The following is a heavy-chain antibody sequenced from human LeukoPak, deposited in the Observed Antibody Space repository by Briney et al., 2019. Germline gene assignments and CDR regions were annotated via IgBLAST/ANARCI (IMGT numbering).Heavy chain of an antibody. D-gene: IGHD3-22*01. CDR3: ARGQDDRSGAFDY. CDR2: MSPSGTT. Sequence: TSETLSLTCTVSGDSVSSGNYYLSWIRQPPGKGLDWITYMSPSGTTKYNPSLKSRVTTSVDTSRTQFSLRLSSVTAADTAVYYCARGQDDRSGAFDYWGQGILVTVSS. J-gene: IGHJ4*02. CDR1: GDSVSSGNYY. V-gene: IGHV4-61*01.